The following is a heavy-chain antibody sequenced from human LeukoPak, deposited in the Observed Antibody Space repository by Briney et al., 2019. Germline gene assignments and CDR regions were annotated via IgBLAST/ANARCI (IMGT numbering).Heavy chain of an antibody. V-gene: IGHV4-39*01. CDR3: ATHLGAATIDY. D-gene: IGHD1-26*01. J-gene: IGHJ4*02. Sequence: PSETLSLTCTVSGGSISSSSYYWGWIRQPPGKGLEWIGSIYYSGSTYYNPSLKSRVTISVDTSKNQFSLKLSSVTAADTAVYYCATHLGAATIDYWGQGTLVTVSS. CDR2: IYYSGST. CDR1: GGSISSSSYY.